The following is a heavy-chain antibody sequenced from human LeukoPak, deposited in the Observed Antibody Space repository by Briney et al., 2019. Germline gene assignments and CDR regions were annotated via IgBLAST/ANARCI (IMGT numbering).Heavy chain of an antibody. CDR3: AREGAYCSSTSCYRYFDY. J-gene: IGHJ4*02. CDR1: GFTFSDYY. D-gene: IGHD2-2*02. V-gene: IGHV3-11*01. CDR2: ISSSGSTI. Sequence: GRSLRLSCAASGFTFSDYYMSWIRQAPGKGLEWVSYISSSGSTIYYADSVKGRFTISRDNAKNSLYLQMNSLRAEDTAVYYCAREGAYCSSTSCYRYFDYWGQGTLVTVSS.